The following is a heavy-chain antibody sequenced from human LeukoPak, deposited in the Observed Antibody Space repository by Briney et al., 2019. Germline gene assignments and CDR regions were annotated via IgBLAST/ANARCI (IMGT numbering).Heavy chain of an antibody. Sequence: GGSLRLSCAASGFTFSSYGMHWVRQAPGKGLEWVAFIRYDGSNKYYADSVKGRFTIYRDNSKNTLYLQLNSLRAEDTAVYYCAKAYCSSTSCWNWFDPWGQGTLVTVSS. D-gene: IGHD2-2*01. CDR2: IRYDGSNK. CDR3: AKAYCSSTSCWNWFDP. CDR1: GFTFSSYG. J-gene: IGHJ5*02. V-gene: IGHV3-30*02.